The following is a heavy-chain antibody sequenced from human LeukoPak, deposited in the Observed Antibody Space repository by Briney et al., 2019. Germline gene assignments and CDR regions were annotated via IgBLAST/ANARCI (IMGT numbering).Heavy chain of an antibody. CDR1: GDSVSSNSAA. J-gene: IGHJ4*02. CDR3: VRDLSWRFDY. V-gene: IGHV6-1*01. Sequence: SQTLSLTCAISGDSVSSNSAAWNWIRQSPSRGLQWLGRTYYRSKWRNDYAVSVKSRITISPDTSKNQFSLQLNSVTPEDTSVYYCVRDLSWRFDYWGQGTLVTVSS. D-gene: IGHD2/OR15-2a*01. CDR2: TYYRSKWRN.